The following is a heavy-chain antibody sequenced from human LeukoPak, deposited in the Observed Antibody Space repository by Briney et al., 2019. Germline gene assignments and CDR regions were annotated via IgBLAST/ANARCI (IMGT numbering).Heavy chain of an antibody. CDR1: GFTFSSYA. Sequence: GGSLRLSCAASGFTFSSYAMYWVRQAPGKGLEWVSGIFGSGGSTHYADSVKGRFTISRDNSKNTVYLRMNSLRAEDTAVSYCAKTTTGYSSGRFPGWPVDYWGQGTLVTVSS. CDR2: IFGSGGST. CDR3: AKTTTGYSSGRFPGWPVDY. V-gene: IGHV3-23*01. D-gene: IGHD6-19*01. J-gene: IGHJ4*02.